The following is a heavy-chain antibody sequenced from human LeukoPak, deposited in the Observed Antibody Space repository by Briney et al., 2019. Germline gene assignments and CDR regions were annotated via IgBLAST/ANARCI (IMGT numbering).Heavy chain of an antibody. Sequence: PGGSLSLSCATSGFTFSSYVMSWVRQAPGKGVVWVSVIHSDGTTHYADSVKGRFTISRDNSKNMLYLQMNSLRVEDTAMYYCARETGYSTSWYAYYFDDWGQGTLVTVAS. D-gene: IGHD6-13*01. CDR3: ARETGYSTSWYAYYFDD. J-gene: IGHJ4*02. V-gene: IGHV3-53*01. CDR2: IHSDGTT. CDR1: GFTFSSYV.